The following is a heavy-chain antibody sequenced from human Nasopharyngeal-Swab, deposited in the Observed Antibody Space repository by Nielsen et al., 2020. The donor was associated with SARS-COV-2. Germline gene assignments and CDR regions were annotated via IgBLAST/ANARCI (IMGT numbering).Heavy chain of an antibody. D-gene: IGHD3-10*01. Sequence: GESLKISCAASGFTFSRYSMNWVPQAPGKGLDWVSYITSISSTIYYADSVKGRFTISRDNAKNSLYLQMNSLRDEDTAVYYCARDVMVRGVIAHYYHYGMDVWGQGTTVTVSS. CDR3: ARDVMVRGVIAHYYHYGMDV. CDR1: GFTFSRYS. J-gene: IGHJ6*02. CDR2: ITSISSTI. V-gene: IGHV3-48*02.